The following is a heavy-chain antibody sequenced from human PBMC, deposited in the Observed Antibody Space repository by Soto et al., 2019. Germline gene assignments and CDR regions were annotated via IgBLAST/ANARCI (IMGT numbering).Heavy chain of an antibody. CDR2: ISGSGGST. CDR3: AKDRRGYIAVAGTW. D-gene: IGHD6-19*01. V-gene: IGHV3-23*01. J-gene: IGHJ4*02. Sequence: EVQLLESGGGLVQPGGSLRLSCAASGFTFSSYAMSWVRQAPGKGLKWVSAISGSGGSTYYADSVKGRFTISRDNSKNTLYLQMNSLRAEDTAVYSCAKDRRGYIAVAGTWWGQGTLVTVSS. CDR1: GFTFSSYA.